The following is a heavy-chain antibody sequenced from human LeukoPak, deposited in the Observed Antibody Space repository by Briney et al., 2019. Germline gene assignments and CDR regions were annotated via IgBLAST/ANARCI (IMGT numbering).Heavy chain of an antibody. CDR3: ARGSGRDEELLDY. Sequence: SETLSLTCTVSGGSISSYYWSWIRQPPGKGLEWIGYIYYGGSTNYNPSLKSRVTISVDTSKNQFSLKLSSVTAADTAVYYCARGSGRDEELLDYWGQGTLVTVSS. CDR2: IYYGGST. J-gene: IGHJ4*02. D-gene: IGHD3-10*01. CDR1: GGSISSYY. V-gene: IGHV4-59*01.